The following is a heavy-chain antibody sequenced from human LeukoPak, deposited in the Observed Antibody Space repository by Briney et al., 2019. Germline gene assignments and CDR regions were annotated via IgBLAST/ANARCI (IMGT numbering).Heavy chain of an antibody. CDR1: GGSISSGGYY. CDR3: ARESYGYYYYYYMDV. Sequence: SETLSLTCTVSGGSISSGGYYWSWIRQPPGKGREWIGYIYHSRSTYYNPSLKSRVAISVDRSKNQFSLKLSSVTAADTAVYYCARESYGYYYYYYMDVWGKGTTVTVSS. D-gene: IGHD4-17*01. V-gene: IGHV4-30-2*01. J-gene: IGHJ6*03. CDR2: IYHSRST.